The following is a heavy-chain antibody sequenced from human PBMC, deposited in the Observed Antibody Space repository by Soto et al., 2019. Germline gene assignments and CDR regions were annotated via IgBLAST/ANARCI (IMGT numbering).Heavy chain of an antibody. D-gene: IGHD3-22*01. Sequence: VQLVQSGAEVRKPGSSVRVSCKASGGSFNRHTISWVRQAPGQGLEWMGGIIPIFGTANHAQKFQGRVTIIADESTSTVYMELSSLRSDDTAIYYCGRGWGYDSTDYYYAYWGQGTLVIVSS. CDR3: GRGWGYDSTDYYYAY. CDR2: IIPIFGTA. J-gene: IGHJ4*02. CDR1: GGSFNRHT. V-gene: IGHV1-69*01.